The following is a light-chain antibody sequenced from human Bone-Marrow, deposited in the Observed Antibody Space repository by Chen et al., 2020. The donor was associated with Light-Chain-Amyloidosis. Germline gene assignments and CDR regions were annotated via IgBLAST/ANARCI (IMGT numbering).Light chain of an antibody. CDR3: SSYTITNTLV. V-gene: IGLV2-14*01. Sequence: QSALTQPASVSGSPGQSIPLSCTGTSSDVGGDNHVSWYHQHPDKAPKLMIYEVTNRPSWVPDRFSGSKSDNTASLTISGLQTEDEADYFCSSYTITNTLVFGSGTRVTVL. J-gene: IGLJ1*01. CDR2: EVT. CDR1: SSDVGGDNH.